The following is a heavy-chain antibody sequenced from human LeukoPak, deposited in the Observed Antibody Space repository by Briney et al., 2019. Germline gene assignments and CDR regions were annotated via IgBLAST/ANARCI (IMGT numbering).Heavy chain of an antibody. CDR3: ARHNGTYYDSSGYYYSGWFDP. J-gene: IGHJ5*02. CDR2: MHYSGST. CDR1: GDSVSSAYY. D-gene: IGHD3-22*01. V-gene: IGHV4-38-2*02. Sequence: PSETLSLTCTVSGDSVSSAYYWGWIRQPPGKGLEWIGTMHYSGSTSYIPSLKSRVTISVDTSKNQFSLKLSSVTAADTAVYYCARHNGTYYDSSGYYYSGWFDPWGQGTLVTVSS.